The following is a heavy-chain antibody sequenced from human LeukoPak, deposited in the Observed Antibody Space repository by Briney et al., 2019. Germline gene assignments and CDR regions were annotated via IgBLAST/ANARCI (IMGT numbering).Heavy chain of an antibody. D-gene: IGHD4-17*01. J-gene: IGHJ6*04. V-gene: IGHV3-21*01. CDR2: ISSSSSYI. Sequence: GGSLRLSCAASGFTFSSYSMNWVRQAPGKGLEWVSSISSSSSYIYYADSVKGRFTISRDNAKNSLYLQMNSLRAEDTAVYYCASSPSPDYGADVWGKGTTVTISS. CDR1: GFTFSSYS. CDR3: ASSPSPDYGADV.